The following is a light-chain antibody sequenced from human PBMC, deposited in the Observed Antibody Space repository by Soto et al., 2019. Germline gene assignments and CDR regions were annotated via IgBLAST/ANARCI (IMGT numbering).Light chain of an antibody. J-gene: IGKJ1*01. V-gene: IGKV4-1*01. CDR2: WAS. Sequence: IMLTQSPESLAVSLGERATINCKSSRSLFFSPARKDFLGWFQKKPGQPPKLLIYWASTRASGVPERFVGSGSATEFTLAITSLQAEDVGVYYCQQYYLTQSFGQGTKVEI. CDR3: QQYYLTQS. CDR1: RSLFFSPARKDF.